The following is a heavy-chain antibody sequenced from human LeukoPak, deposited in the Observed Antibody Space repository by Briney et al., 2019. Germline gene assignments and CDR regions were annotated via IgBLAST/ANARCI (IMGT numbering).Heavy chain of an antibody. CDR2: IYYSGST. D-gene: IGHD3-10*01. V-gene: IGHV4-39*07. CDR1: GGSISSSSYY. CDR3: ARAFGSVD. J-gene: IGHJ4*02. Sequence: SETLSLTCTVSGGSISSSSYYWGWIRQPPGKGLEWIGSIYYSGSTYYNPSLKSRVTISVDTSKNQFSLKLSSVTAADTAVYYCARAFGSVDWGQGTLVTVSS.